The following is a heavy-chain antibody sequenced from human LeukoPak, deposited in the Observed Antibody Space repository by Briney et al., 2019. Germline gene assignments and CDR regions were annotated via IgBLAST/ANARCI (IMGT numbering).Heavy chain of an antibody. D-gene: IGHD3-10*01. CDR3: ARSPQHYYGSPSYYFDY. V-gene: IGHV3-48*03. J-gene: IGHJ4*02. CDR1: GFTFSSYE. CDR2: ISSSGSTI. Sequence: PGGSLRLPCAASGFTFSSYEMNWVRQAPGKGLEWVSYISSSGSTIYYADSVKGRFTISRDNAKNSLCLQMNSLRAEDTAVYYCARSPQHYYGSPSYYFDYWGQGTLVTVSS.